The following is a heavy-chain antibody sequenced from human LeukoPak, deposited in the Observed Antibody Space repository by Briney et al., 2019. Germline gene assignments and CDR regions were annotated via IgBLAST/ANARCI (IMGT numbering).Heavy chain of an antibody. Sequence: GGSLRLSRAASGITFTKAWMSWVRQAPGEGLEWVGRFNRRSDGETTDYAAPVKGRFTISTDDSKNTLYLQMSSLKSEDTAVYYCTTEGFTYGYHSLDSWGQGTPVTVSS. J-gene: IGHJ4*02. V-gene: IGHV3-15*01. CDR2: FNRRSDGETT. CDR1: GITFTKAW. D-gene: IGHD5-18*01. CDR3: TTEGFTYGYHSLDS.